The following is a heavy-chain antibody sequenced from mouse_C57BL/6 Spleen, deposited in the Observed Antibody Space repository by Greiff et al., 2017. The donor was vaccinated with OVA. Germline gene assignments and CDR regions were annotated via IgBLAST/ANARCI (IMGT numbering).Heavy chain of an antibody. CDR3: ASDYSDSSYFDY. CDR1: GFTFTNTY. D-gene: IGHD1-1*01. J-gene: IGHJ2*01. V-gene: IGHV14-3*01. CDR2: IDPANGNT. Sequence: VQLQQSVAELVRPGASVKLSCTASGFTFTNTYMHWVKQRPEQGLEWIGRIDPANGNTKYTPKFQGKATMTADTSSNTAYLQLSSLTSEDTAIYYCASDYSDSSYFDYWGQGTTLTVSS.